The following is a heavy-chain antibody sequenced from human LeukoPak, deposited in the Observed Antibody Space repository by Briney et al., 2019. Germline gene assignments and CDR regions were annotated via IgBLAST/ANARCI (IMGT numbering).Heavy chain of an antibody. D-gene: IGHD2-21*01. CDR3: ARVGIGGHLDY. J-gene: IGHJ4*02. CDR2: ISNDGGST. V-gene: IGHV3-64*02. Sequence: GGSLRLSCAGSGFTFSGYAMHWVRQAPGKGLEYVSAISNDGGSTYYADSVKRRFSISKDNPKNTLYLEMGSLRPEDMAMYYCARVGIGGHLDYWGQGTLVTVSS. CDR1: GFTFSGYA.